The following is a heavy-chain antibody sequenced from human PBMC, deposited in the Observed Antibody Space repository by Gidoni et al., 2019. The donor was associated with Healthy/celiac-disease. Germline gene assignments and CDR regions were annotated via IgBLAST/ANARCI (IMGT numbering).Heavy chain of an antibody. J-gene: IGHJ2*01. Sequence: QKFQGRVTMTRDTSISTAYMELSRLRSDDTAMYYCARPASPWYFDLWGRGTLVTVSS. CDR3: ARPASPWYFDL. V-gene: IGHV1-2*02.